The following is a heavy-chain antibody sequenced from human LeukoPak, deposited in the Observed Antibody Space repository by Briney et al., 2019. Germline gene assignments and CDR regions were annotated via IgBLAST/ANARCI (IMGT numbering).Heavy chain of an antibody. J-gene: IGHJ4*02. D-gene: IGHD3-22*01. V-gene: IGHV1-46*01. Sequence: ASVKVSCKASGYNFAGYYIHWVRQAPGQGLEWMGIINPSGGSTSYAQKLQGRVTMTRDMSTSTVYMELSSLRSEDTAVYYCARRCSSGYYCLDYWGQGTLVTVSS. CDR2: INPSGGST. CDR3: ARRCSSGYYCLDY. CDR1: GYNFAGYY.